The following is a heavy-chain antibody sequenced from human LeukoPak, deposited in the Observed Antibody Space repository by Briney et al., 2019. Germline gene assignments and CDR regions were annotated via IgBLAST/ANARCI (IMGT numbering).Heavy chain of an antibody. CDR1: GYTFTSYG. V-gene: IGHV1-18*01. J-gene: IGHJ3*02. CDR2: ISAYIGNT. Sequence: GASVKVSCKASGYTFTSYGISWVRQAPGQGLEWMGWISAYIGNTKYAQKIQGRVTMTTDTSTSTAYMEPRSLRSDDTAVYYCARDGGSYSIAFDIWGQGTMVTVSS. CDR3: ARDGGSYSIAFDI. D-gene: IGHD1-26*01.